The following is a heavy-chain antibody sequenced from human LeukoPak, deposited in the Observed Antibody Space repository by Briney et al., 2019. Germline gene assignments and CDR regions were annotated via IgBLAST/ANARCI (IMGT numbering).Heavy chain of an antibody. Sequence: PGGSLRLSCAASGFTFSSYAMHWVRQAPGKGLEYVSAISSNGGSTYYANSVKGRFTISRDNSKNTLYLQMGSLRAEDMAVYYCARVGGLNYFDYWGQGTLVTVSS. J-gene: IGHJ4*02. CDR1: GFTFSSYA. CDR3: ARVGGLNYFDY. V-gene: IGHV3-64*01. CDR2: ISSNGGST.